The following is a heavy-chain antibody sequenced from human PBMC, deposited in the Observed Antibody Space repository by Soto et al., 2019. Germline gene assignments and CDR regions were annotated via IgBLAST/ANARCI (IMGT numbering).Heavy chain of an antibody. Sequence: QVQLVESGGGLVRPGGSLRLSCAASGFTFRDYDMSWIRQAPGKGLEWVSCISSSGTVTDYADSVKGRFIISRDNAKNSLYVEMNCLRVEDTAVYYCARKGPRAARPNHWGQGTLVTVSS. V-gene: IGHV3-11*01. CDR2: ISSSGTVT. J-gene: IGHJ5*02. CDR3: ARKGPRAARPNH. CDR1: GFTFRDYD. D-gene: IGHD6-6*01.